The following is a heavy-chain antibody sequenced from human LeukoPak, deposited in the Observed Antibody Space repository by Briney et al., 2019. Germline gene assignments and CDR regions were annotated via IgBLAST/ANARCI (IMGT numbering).Heavy chain of an antibody. J-gene: IGHJ4*02. V-gene: IGHV3-23*01. CDR1: GFTLSRYA. Sequence: GGSLRLSCEASGFTLSRYAMAWVRQAPGKGLEWISAINNGGDYTYSADSVKGRFTISRDISKNTLYLQMSGLRAEDTAIYYCAKGSSGGQPYYFDSWGQGTLVTVSS. CDR2: INNGGDYT. D-gene: IGHD3-10*01. CDR3: AKGSSGGQPYYFDS.